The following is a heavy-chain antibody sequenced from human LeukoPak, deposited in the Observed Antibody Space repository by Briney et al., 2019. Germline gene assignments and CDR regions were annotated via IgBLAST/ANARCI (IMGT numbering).Heavy chain of an antibody. V-gene: IGHV3-23*01. J-gene: IGHJ6*02. CDR1: GLTFSYSH. CDR3: ANYIQRPPGMDV. Sequence: PGGSLRLSCAVSGLTFSYSHMIWVRQAPDKRLEWVAFTAGGDYVIQYADSVKGRFTISTDNSKNTVYLQMNSLRAEDTALYFCANYIQRPPGMDVWGQGTMVTVSS. D-gene: IGHD2-15*01. CDR2: TAGGDYVI.